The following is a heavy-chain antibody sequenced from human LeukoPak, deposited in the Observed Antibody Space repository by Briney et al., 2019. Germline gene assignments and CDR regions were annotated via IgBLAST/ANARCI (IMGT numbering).Heavy chain of an antibody. CDR3: ARDLAAPHPFDAFDI. Sequence: PGGSLRLSCAASGFTFSSYWMSWVRQAPGKGLEGVANIKQDGSEKYYVDSVKGRFTISRDNAKNSLYLQMNSLRAEDTAVYYCARDLAAPHPFDAFDIWGQGTMVTVSS. CDR1: GFTFSSYW. V-gene: IGHV3-7*01. J-gene: IGHJ3*02. D-gene: IGHD6-6*01. CDR2: IKQDGSEK.